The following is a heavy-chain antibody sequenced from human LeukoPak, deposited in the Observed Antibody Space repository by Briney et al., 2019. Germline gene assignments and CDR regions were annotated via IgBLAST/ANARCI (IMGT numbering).Heavy chain of an antibody. V-gene: IGHV4-39*07. Sequence: PSETLSLTCTVSGGSISSSSYYWGWIRQPPGKGLEWIGSIYYSGSTYYNPSLKSRVTISVDTSKNQFSLKLSSVTAADTAVYYCAISYGRPSGAFDIWGQGTMVTVSS. J-gene: IGHJ3*02. CDR1: GGSISSSSYY. CDR3: AISYGRPSGAFDI. D-gene: IGHD5-18*01. CDR2: IYYSGST.